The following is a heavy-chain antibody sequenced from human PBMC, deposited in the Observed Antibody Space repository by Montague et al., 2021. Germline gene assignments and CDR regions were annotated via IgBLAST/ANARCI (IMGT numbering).Heavy chain of an antibody. CDR2: VSHGGRT. V-gene: IGHV4-38-2*02. Sequence: SETLSLTCTVSRSLINSDYYWGWIRQPPGKGLEWMESVSHGGRTYYNPSLKSRVTISVDTSNNHFSLKLSSVTAADAAMYYCAIERDRYYYMDIWGKGTTITVSS. J-gene: IGHJ6*03. CDR1: RSLINSDYY. CDR3: AIERDRYYYMDI.